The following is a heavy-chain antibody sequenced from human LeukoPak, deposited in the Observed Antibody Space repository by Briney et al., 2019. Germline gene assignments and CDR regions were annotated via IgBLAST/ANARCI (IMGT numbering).Heavy chain of an antibody. D-gene: IGHD7-27*01. CDR3: ARTAGDLMSDWFDP. J-gene: IGHJ5*02. CDR2: IIPIFGTA. CDR1: GGTFSSYA. Sequence: ASVKVSCKASGGTFSSYAISWVRQAPGQGLEWMGGIIPIFGTANYAQKFQGRVTITADESTSTAYMELSSLRSEHTAVYYCARTAGDLMSDWFDPWGQGTLVTVSS. V-gene: IGHV1-69*13.